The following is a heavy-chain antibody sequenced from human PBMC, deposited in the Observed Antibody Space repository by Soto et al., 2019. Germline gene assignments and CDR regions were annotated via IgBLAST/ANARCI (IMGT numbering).Heavy chain of an antibody. CDR2: TRNKANSYTT. CDR3: ARVYGRCSGGSCYSRYAFDI. J-gene: IGHJ3*02. Sequence: QPGGSLRLSCAASGFSFSDHYMDWVRQAPGKGLEWVGRTRNKANSYTTEYAASVKGRFTISRDDSKNSLYLQMNSLKTEDTAVYYCARVYGRCSGGSCYSRYAFDIWAQGTMVTVSS. D-gene: IGHD2-15*01. CDR1: GFSFSDHY. V-gene: IGHV3-72*01.